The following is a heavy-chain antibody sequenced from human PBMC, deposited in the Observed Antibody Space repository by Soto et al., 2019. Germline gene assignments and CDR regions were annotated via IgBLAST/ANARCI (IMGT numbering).Heavy chain of an antibody. CDR3: ASTRPMVRGVNTGPVYGMDV. CDR1: GGSISSSSYY. CDR2: IYYSGST. V-gene: IGHV4-39*01. J-gene: IGHJ6*02. Sequence: SETLSLTCTVSGGSISSSSYYWGWIRQPPGKGLEWIGSIYYSGSTYYNPSLKSRVTISVDTSKNQFSLKLSSVTAADTAVYYCASTRPMVRGVNTGPVYGMDVWGQGTTVTVSS. D-gene: IGHD3-10*01.